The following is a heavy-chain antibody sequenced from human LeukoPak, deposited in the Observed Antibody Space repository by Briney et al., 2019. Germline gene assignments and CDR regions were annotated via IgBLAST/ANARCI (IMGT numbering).Heavy chain of an antibody. CDR2: IRYDGSNK. D-gene: IGHD4-11*01. CDR3: EKDPGYTVTLFDY. J-gene: IGHJ4*02. CDR1: GFTFTSYG. V-gene: IGHV3-30*02. Sequence: PGGSLRLSCAASGFTFTSYGMHWVRQAPGKGLEWVAFIRYDGSNKYYADSVKGRFTISRDNSKNTLYLQMNSLRAEDTAVYYCEKDPGYTVTLFDYWGQGTLVTVSS.